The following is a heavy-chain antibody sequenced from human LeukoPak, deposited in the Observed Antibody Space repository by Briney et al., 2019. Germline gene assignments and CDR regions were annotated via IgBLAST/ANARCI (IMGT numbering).Heavy chain of an antibody. CDR1: GFTFSSYG. CDR2: IWYDGTNK. J-gene: IGHJ4*02. CDR3: ARDGLSSGWLQDY. Sequence: GGSLRLSCAASGFTFSSYGMHWVRQAPGKGLEWVAVIWYDGTNKYYADSAKGRFTISRDNSKNTLYLQMNSLRVEDTAVYYCARDGLSSGWLQDYWGQGTRVTVSS. D-gene: IGHD6-19*01. V-gene: IGHV3-33*01.